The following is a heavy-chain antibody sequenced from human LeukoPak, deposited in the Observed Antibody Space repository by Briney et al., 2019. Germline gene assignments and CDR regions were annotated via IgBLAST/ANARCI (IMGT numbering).Heavy chain of an antibody. Sequence: SETLSLTCTVSGGSISSYYWSWIRQPPGKGLEWIGYIYYSGSTNYNPSLKSRVTISVDTSKNQFSLKLSSVTAADTAVYYCARRGPNYDSSGYYPADAFDIWGQGTMVTVSS. CDR1: GGSISSYY. V-gene: IGHV4-59*08. D-gene: IGHD3-22*01. CDR3: ARRGPNYDSSGYYPADAFDI. J-gene: IGHJ3*02. CDR2: IYYSGST.